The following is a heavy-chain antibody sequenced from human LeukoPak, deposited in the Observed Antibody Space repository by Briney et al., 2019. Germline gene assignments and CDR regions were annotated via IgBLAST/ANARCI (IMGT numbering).Heavy chain of an antibody. D-gene: IGHD3-22*01. V-gene: IGHV4-34*01. CDR3: ARHSGPLYDSSGYYSDDAFDI. J-gene: IGHJ3*02. Sequence: SETLSLTCAVYGGSFSGYYWSWIRQPPGKGLEWIGEINHSGSTYYNPSLKSRVTISVDTSKNQFSLKLSSVTAADTAVYYCARHSGPLYDSSGYYSDDAFDIWGQGTMITVSS. CDR1: GGSFSGYY. CDR2: INHSGST.